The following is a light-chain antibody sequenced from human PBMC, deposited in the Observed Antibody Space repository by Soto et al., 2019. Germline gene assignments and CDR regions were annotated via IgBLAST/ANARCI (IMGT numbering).Light chain of an antibody. CDR3: HQHANYPIT. V-gene: IGKV1-5*03. CDR2: KAS. J-gene: IGKJ4*01. CDR1: RNIGSW. Sequence: DIQMTQSPSTLSASIGDRVTIAGRASRNIGSWLAWYQQKAGKAPNLLIYKASTLATGVPSRFSGSASGTEFTLTISSLQPDDFATYYCHQHANYPITFGGGTKVDIK.